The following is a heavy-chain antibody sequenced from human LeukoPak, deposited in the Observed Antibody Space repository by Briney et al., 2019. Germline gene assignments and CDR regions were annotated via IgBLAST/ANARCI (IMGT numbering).Heavy chain of an antibody. V-gene: IGHV3-30*02. J-gene: IGHJ3*02. CDR3: AKDPDYYDSSGYYGLGAFDI. D-gene: IGHD3-22*01. Sequence: GSLRLSCAASGFTFSSYGMHWVRQAPGKGLEWVAFIRYDGSNKYYADSVKGRFTISRDNSKNTLYLQMNSLRAEDTAVYYCAKDPDYYDSSGYYGLGAFDIWGQGTTVTVSS. CDR1: GFTFSSYG. CDR2: IRYDGSNK.